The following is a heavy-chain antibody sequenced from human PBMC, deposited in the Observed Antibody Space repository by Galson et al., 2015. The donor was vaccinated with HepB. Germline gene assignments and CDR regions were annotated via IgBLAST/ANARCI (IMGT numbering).Heavy chain of an antibody. J-gene: IGHJ4*02. CDR3: ARIGFSGYDFDY. D-gene: IGHD5-12*01. CDR2: IKQDGSEK. CDR1: GFTFSGYW. V-gene: IGHV3-7*01. Sequence: SLRLSCAVSGFTFSGYWMSWVRQAPGKGLEWVANIKQDGSEKHYVDSVKGRFTISRDNAKNSLYLQMNGLRAEDTAVYYCARIGFSGYDFDYWGQGTLVTVSS.